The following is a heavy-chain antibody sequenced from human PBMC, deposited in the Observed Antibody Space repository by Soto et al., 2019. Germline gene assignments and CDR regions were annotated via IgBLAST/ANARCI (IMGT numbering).Heavy chain of an antibody. CDR1: GGSISSGGYY. J-gene: IGHJ4*02. Sequence: SETLSLTCTVSGGSISSGGYYWSWIRQHPGKGLEWIGYIYYSGSTYYNPSLKSRVTISVDTSKNQFSLKLSSVTAADTAVYYCARVDCTNGVCYYFDYWGQGTLVTV. V-gene: IGHV4-31*03. CDR3: ARVDCTNGVCYYFDY. CDR2: IYYSGST. D-gene: IGHD2-8*01.